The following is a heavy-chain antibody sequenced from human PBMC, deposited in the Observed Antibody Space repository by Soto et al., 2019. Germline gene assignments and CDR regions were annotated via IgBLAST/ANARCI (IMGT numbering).Heavy chain of an antibody. CDR1: GDTFYNYA. J-gene: IGHJ4*02. CDR3: ARSAQDIILVPTAIGSLDY. V-gene: IGHV1-69*12. D-gene: IGHD2-2*01. Sequence: QVQLVQSGAEVKKPGSSVKVSCKDSGDTFYNYAISWVRQAPGQGLEWMGGIIPIFGTANYAQKFQGRVTITADESTSTAYMEMSSLRSDDKAVYYCARSAQDIILVPTAIGSLDYWGQGTLVTVSS. CDR2: IIPIFGTA.